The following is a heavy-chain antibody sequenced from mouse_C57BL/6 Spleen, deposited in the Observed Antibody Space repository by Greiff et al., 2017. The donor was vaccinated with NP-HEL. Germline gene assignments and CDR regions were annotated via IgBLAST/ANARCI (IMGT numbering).Heavy chain of an antibody. CDR3: ARRAITTVVADY. Sequence: DVKLVESGGGLVKPGGSLKLSCAASGFTFSDYGMHWVRQAPEKGLEWVAYISSGSSTIYYADTVKGRFTISRENAKNTLFLQMTSLRSEDTAMYYCARRAITTVVADYWGQGTTLTVSS. D-gene: IGHD1-1*01. V-gene: IGHV5-17*01. CDR2: ISSGSSTI. J-gene: IGHJ2*01. CDR1: GFTFSDYG.